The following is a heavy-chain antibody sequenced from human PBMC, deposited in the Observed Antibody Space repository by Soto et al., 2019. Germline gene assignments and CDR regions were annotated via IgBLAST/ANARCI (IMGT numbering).Heavy chain of an antibody. J-gene: IGHJ4*02. V-gene: IGHV1-3*05. CDR2: INAGNGNT. D-gene: IGHD6-19*01. Sequence: QGQLVQSGAEEKKPGASVKVSCKASGYTFTGYAMHWVRQAPGQRLEWMGWINAGNGNTKYSQKFQVRVTITRDTSASTAYMELSILISEDTAVYSCARAVAVAADFDYWGQGTLVTVSS. CDR1: GYTFTGYA. CDR3: ARAVAVAADFDY.